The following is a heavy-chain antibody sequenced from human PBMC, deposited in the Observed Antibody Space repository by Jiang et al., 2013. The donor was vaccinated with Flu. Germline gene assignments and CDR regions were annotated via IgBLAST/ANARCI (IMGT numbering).Heavy chain of an antibody. D-gene: IGHD5-12*01. CDR3: ANDRGGYSGSDY. Sequence: VQLLESGGGVVQPGGSLRLSCAASGFTFSDSGMHWVRQAPGKGLEWVAFIRYDEAKIYYADSVKGRFTISRDNSKNTLYLQMNSLRADDTGLYYCANDRGGYSGSDYWGQGILVTVSS. J-gene: IGHJ4*02. CDR1: GFTFSDSG. CDR2: IRYDEAKI. V-gene: IGHV3-30*02.